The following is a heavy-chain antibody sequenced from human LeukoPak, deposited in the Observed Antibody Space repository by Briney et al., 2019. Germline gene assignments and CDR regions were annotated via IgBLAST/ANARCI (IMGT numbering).Heavy chain of an antibody. CDR3: AKDHRRSGWYSPDY. CDR2: IRYDGDNR. V-gene: IGHV3-30*02. D-gene: IGHD6-19*01. Sequence: PGGSLRLSCAASGFTFTNYGMHWVRQAPGKGLEWVAFIRYDGDNRYYADSVKGRFAISRDNSKSTLSLQMTSLRAEDTAVYYCAKDHRRSGWYSPDYWGQGTLVTVSS. CDR1: GFTFTNYG. J-gene: IGHJ4*02.